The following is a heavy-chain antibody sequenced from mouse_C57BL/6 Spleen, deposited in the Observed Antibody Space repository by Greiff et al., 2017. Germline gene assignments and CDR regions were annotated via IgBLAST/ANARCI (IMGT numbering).Heavy chain of an antibody. Sequence: EVKLMESGAGLVKPGGSLKLSCAASGFTFSSYAMSWVRQTPEKRLEWVAYISSGGDYIYYADTVKGRFTISRDNARNTLYLQMSSLKSEDTAMYYCTRREDYPAWFAYWGQGTLVTVSA. J-gene: IGHJ3*01. CDR1: GFTFSSYA. CDR2: ISSGGDYI. D-gene: IGHD5-5*01. CDR3: TRREDYPAWFAY. V-gene: IGHV5S21*01.